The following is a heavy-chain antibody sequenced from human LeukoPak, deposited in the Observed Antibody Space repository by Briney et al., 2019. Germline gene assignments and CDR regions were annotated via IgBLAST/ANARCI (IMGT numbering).Heavy chain of an antibody. CDR3: TKDVYGDYGGLDY. D-gene: IGHD4-17*01. V-gene: IGHV3-23*01. J-gene: IGHJ4*02. CDR2: IRGSDGST. CDR1: GFTFSSYA. Sequence: GGSLRLSCVASGFTFSSYAMHWVRQAPGKGLEWVSSIRGSDGSTYYADSVKGRFAISRDNSKNTLYLQMNSLRAEDTAVYYCTKDVYGDYGGLDYWGQGTLVTVSS.